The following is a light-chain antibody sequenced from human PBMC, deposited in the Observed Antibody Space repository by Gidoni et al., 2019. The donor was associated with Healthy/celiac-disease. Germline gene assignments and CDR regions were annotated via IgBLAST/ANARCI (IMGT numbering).Light chain of an antibody. J-gene: IGKJ2*01. Sequence: DIQMTQSPSTLSASVGDRVTITCRASQSISSWVAWYQQKPGKAPKLLIYKASSLESGVPSRFSGSGSGTEFTLTISSLQPDDFATYYCQQYNSYWYTFGQGTKLEIK. CDR3: QQYNSYWYT. CDR2: KAS. V-gene: IGKV1-5*03. CDR1: QSISSW.